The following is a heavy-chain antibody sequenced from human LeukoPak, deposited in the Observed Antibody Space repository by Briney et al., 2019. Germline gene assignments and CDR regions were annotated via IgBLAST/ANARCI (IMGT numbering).Heavy chain of an antibody. Sequence: ASVKVSCKASGYTFTSYGISWVRQAPGQGLEWMGWISAYNGNTNYAQKLQGRVTMTTDTSTSTAYMELSRLRSDDTAVYYCARGFTMISELDYWGQGTLVTVSS. V-gene: IGHV1-18*01. CDR2: ISAYNGNT. J-gene: IGHJ4*02. D-gene: IGHD3-22*01. CDR3: ARGFTMISELDY. CDR1: GYTFTSYG.